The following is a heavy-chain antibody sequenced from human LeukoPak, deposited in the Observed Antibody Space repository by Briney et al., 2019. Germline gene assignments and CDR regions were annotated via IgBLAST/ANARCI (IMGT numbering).Heavy chain of an antibody. CDR2: INTNSGGT. V-gene: IGHV1-2*02. CDR1: GYTFTDYY. CDR3: ARGSPPDYYYGMDV. J-gene: IGHJ6*02. Sequence: GASVKVSCKASGYTFTDYYMHWVRQAPGQGLEWMGWINTNSGGTNYAQKFQGRVNMARDTSISTAYMELSRLRSDDTAVYYCARGSPPDYYYGMDVWGQGTTVTVSS.